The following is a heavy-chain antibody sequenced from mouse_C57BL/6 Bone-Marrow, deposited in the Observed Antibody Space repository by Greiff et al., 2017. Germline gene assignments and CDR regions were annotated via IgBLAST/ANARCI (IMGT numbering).Heavy chain of an antibody. D-gene: IGHD1-1*01. J-gene: IGHJ2*01. CDR2: IRLKSDNYAT. CDR1: GFTFSNYW. CDR3: PGLYYCGSSYDY. Sequence: EVKLEESGGGLVQPGGSMKLSCVASGFTFSNYWMNWVRQSPEKGLEWVAQIRLKSDNYATHYAESVKGRFTISRDDSKSSVYLQMNNLRAEDTGIYCCPGLYYCGSSYDYWGQGTTLTVSS. V-gene: IGHV6-3*01.